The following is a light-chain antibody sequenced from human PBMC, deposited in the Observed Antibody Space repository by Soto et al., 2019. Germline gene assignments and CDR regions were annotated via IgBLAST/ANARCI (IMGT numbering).Light chain of an antibody. CDR1: QSISSW. J-gene: IGKJ4*01. Sequence: DIQMTQSPSTLSASVGDRVTITCRASQSISSWLAWYQQKPGKAPKLLIYDASSLESGVPSRFSGGGSGTEFTLTISSLQPDDFATYYGKQYNSYPPATFGGGPKGEIK. CDR2: DAS. V-gene: IGKV1-5*01. CDR3: KQYNSYPPAT.